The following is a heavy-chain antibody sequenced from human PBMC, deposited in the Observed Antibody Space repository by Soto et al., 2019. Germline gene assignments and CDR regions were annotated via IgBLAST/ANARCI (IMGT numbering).Heavy chain of an antibody. J-gene: IGHJ3*02. CDR3: ARGGGVGVAGSAAFDM. Sequence: QLHLVQSGVFVKKPGAPGPVSGWASGSPVTASFLPWWRQAPGRGLEWMGGINPAPGAAKYTQTFQGRVTMTRDTSMSTVFMELSGLTSEDTAVFYCARGGGVGVAGSAAFDMWGQGTLVTVSS. CDR2: INPAPGAA. CDR1: GSPVTASF. D-gene: IGHD3-3*01. V-gene: IGHV1-2*02.